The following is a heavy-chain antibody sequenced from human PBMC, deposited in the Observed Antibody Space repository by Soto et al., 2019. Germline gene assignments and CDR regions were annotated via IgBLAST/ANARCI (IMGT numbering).Heavy chain of an antibody. D-gene: IGHD3-10*01. J-gene: IGHJ4*02. CDR2: IYYSGST. CDR1: GGSISSGGYY. CDR3: ARDRYGSGSYYNGHYFDY. Sequence: SETLSLTCTVSGGSISSGGYYWSWIRQHPGKGLEWIGYIYYSGSTYYNPSLKSRVTISVDTSKNQFSLKLSSVTAADTAVYYCARDRYGSGSYYNGHYFDYWGQGTLVTVSS. V-gene: IGHV4-31*03.